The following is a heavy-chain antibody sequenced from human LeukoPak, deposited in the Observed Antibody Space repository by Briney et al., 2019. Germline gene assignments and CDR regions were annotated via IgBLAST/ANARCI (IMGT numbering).Heavy chain of an antibody. V-gene: IGHV4-4*07. CDR2: NYTSGST. CDR1: RGFISRYL. CDR3: ARDLGLGEVGAPSYFDY. J-gene: IGHJ4*02. Sequence: SETLSVTCTGSRGFISRYLWSWMRQPAGKGVEGIGRNYTSGSTNYNPSLKSRVTMSVDTSKNQFSLKLSSVTAADTAVYYCARDLGLGEVGAPSYFDYWCQGPLVTVSS. D-gene: IGHD1-26*01.